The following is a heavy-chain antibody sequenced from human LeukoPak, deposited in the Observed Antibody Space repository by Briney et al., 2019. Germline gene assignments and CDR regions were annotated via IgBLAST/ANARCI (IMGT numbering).Heavy chain of an antibody. CDR3: ARHASDSSGFYNYYGMDV. D-gene: IGHD3-22*01. Sequence: PSETLSLTCAVYGGSFSGYYWSWIRQPPGKGLEWIGSMYYSGSTNYNPSLKSRVTISADTSKNQFFLKVSSVTAADTAVYYCARHASDSSGFYNYYGMDVWGQGTTVTVSS. V-gene: IGHV4-34*01. CDR1: GGSFSGYY. CDR2: MYYSGST. J-gene: IGHJ6*02.